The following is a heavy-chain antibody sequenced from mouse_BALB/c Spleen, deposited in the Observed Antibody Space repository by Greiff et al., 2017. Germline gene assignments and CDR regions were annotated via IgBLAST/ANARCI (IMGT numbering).Heavy chain of an antibody. CDR3: ATMITTYYAMDY. CDR2: IYPYNGGT. J-gene: IGHJ4*01. D-gene: IGHD2-4*01. Sequence: EVQLVESGPELVKPGASVKISCKASGYTFTDYNMHWVKQSHGKSLEWIGYIYPYNGGTGYNQKFKSKATLTVDNSSSTAYMELRSLTSEDSAVYYCATMITTYYAMDYWGQGTSVTVSS. CDR1: GYTFTDYN. V-gene: IGHV1S29*02.